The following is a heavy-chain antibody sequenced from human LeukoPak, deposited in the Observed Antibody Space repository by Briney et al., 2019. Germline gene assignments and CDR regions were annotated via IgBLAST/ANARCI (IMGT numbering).Heavy chain of an antibody. V-gene: IGHV3-7*03. Sequence: GGSLRLSCAASGFTFSSYWMSWVRQAPGKGLEWVANIKQDGSEKYYVDSVKGRFTISRDNAKNSLFLQMNSLRAEDTAMYYCAKGTKPVMTIPDYWGQGILVTVSS. D-gene: IGHD1/OR15-1a*01. CDR1: GFTFSSYW. CDR3: AKGTKPVMTIPDY. J-gene: IGHJ4*02. CDR2: IKQDGSEK.